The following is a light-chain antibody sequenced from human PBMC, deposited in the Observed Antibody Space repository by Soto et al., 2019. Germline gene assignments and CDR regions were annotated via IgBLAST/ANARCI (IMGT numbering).Light chain of an antibody. CDR1: SSNIGTYD. J-gene: IGLJ3*02. CDR2: GNS. Sequence: QSVLTQPPSVSGAPGQRVTISCTGSSSNIGTYDVHWYQQLPGTAPKLLIYGNSNRPSGVPDRFSGSKSGTSASLAITGLQGEDEADYYCQSYDSSLSGWVFGGGTELTVL. CDR3: QSYDSSLSGWV. V-gene: IGLV1-40*01.